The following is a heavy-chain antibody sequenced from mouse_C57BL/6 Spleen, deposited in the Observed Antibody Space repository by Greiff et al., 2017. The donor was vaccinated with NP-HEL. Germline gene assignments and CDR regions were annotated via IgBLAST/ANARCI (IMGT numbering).Heavy chain of an antibody. Sequence: QVQLQQPGAELVKPGASVKLSCKASGYTFTSYWMHWVKQRPGRGLEWIGEIDPSDSYTNYNQKFKGKATLTVDTSSSTAYMQLSSLTSEDSAVYYCARTAYWGQGTLVTVSA. CDR3: ARTAY. CDR1: GYTFTSYW. J-gene: IGHJ3*01. V-gene: IGHV1-69*02. CDR2: IDPSDSYT.